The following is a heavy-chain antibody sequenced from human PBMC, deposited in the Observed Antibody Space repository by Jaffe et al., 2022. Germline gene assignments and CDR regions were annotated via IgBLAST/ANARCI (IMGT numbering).Heavy chain of an antibody. Sequence: EVQLVESGGGLVQPGGSLRLSCAASGFTVSSNYMSWVRQAPGKGLEWVSVIYSGGSTYYADSVKGRFTISRHNSKNTLYLQMNSLRAEDTAVYYCARDRVYGDYETGIEYYFDYWGQGTLVTVSS. V-gene: IGHV3-53*04. J-gene: IGHJ4*02. CDR3: ARDRVYGDYETGIEYYFDY. CDR1: GFTVSSNY. CDR2: IYSGGST. D-gene: IGHD4-17*01.